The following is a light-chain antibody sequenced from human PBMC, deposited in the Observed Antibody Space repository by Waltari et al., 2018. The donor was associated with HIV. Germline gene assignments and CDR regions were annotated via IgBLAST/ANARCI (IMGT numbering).Light chain of an antibody. CDR1: SSDVGGYNF. V-gene: IGLV2-14*01. Sequence: QSALTPPASVSGSPGQSLTIPCTGTSSDVGGYNFVPWYQQPPGKAPKLMIYEVSNRPSGVSNRFSGSKSGNTASLTISGLQAEDEADYYCSSYTSSSTLVFGGGTKLTVL. CDR2: EVS. J-gene: IGLJ3*02. CDR3: SSYTSSSTLV.